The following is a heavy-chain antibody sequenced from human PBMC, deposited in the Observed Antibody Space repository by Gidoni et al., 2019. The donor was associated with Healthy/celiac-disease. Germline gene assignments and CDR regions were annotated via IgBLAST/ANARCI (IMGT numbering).Heavy chain of an antibody. D-gene: IGHD5-18*01. V-gene: IGHV4-28*01. J-gene: IGHJ4*02. CDR2: IYYSGST. CDR3: ARSTSLTPMVTD. Sequence: VQLQASGPGLVTPSDTLSLTSAVACYSISSSNWWGWIRQPPGKGLEWIGYIYYSGSTYYNPSLKSRVTLSVDTSKNQFSLKLSSVTAVDTALYYCARSTSLTPMVTDWGQGTLFTVSS. CDR1: CYSISSSNW.